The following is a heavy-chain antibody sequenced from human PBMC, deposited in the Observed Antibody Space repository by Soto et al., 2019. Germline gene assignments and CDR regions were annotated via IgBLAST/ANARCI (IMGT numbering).Heavy chain of an antibody. CDR2: IKQDGSEK. CDR1: GFTFSSYW. V-gene: IGHV3-7*02. J-gene: IGHJ6*02. CDR3: PMFYYDSSGYLPSPYYYYYGMDV. Sequence: PGGSLRLSCAASGFTFSSYWMSWVRQAPGKGLEWVANIKQDGSEKYYVDSVKGRFTISRDNAKNSLYLQMNSLRAEDTAVYYCPMFYYDSSGYLPSPYYYYYGMDVWGQGTTVTVSS. D-gene: IGHD3-22*01.